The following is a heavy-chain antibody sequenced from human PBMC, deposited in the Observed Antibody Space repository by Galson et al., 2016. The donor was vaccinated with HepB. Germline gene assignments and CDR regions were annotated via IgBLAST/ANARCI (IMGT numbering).Heavy chain of an antibody. CDR2: IIPSFGTA. CDR1: GGALRNYA. V-gene: IGHV1-69*06. Sequence: SVKVSCKASGGALRNYAIDWVRQAPGQGLEWMGGIIPSFGTANYAQKFQGRLTITADKSTSTAYMDLSSLRSEDTAVYYCARADTYCSGGGCYSIRFDPWGQGTLITVSP. CDR3: ARADTYCSGGGCYSIRFDP. J-gene: IGHJ5*02. D-gene: IGHD2-15*01.